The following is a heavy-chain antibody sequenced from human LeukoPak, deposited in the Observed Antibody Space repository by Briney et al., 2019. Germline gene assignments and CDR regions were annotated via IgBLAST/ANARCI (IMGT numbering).Heavy chain of an antibody. D-gene: IGHD7-27*01. V-gene: IGHV4-31*03. CDR3: ARAPKTGKFDY. J-gene: IGHJ4*02. CDR1: GGSISSGGYY. CDR2: IYYSGST. Sequence: SQTLSLTCTVSGGSISSGGYYWSWIRQHPGKGLEWIGYIYYSGSTYYNPSLKSRVTISLDTSKNQFSLKLSSVTAADTAVYSCARAPKTGKFDYWGQGTLVTVSS.